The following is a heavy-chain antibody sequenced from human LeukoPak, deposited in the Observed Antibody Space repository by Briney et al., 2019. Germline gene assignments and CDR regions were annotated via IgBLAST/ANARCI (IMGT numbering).Heavy chain of an antibody. D-gene: IGHD6-6*01. CDR1: GGSISSYY. V-gene: IGHV4-59*01. CDR2: IYYSGST. CDR3: ARDRPAYSSSGNAFDI. Sequence: PSETLSLTCTVSGGSISSYYWSWIRQPPGKGLEWIGYIYYSGSTNYNPSLTSRVTISVDTSKNQFSLKLSSVTAADTAVYYCARDRPAYSSSGNAFDIWGQGTMVTVSS. J-gene: IGHJ3*02.